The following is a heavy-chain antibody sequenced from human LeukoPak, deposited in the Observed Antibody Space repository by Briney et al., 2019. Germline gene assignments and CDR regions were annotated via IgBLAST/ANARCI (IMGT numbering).Heavy chain of an antibody. J-gene: IGHJ5*02. CDR2: INHSGST. CDR3: ASAGIRFIAAASQWSDP. Sequence: PSETLSLTCAVYGGSFSGYYWSWIRQPPGKGLEWIGEINHSGSTNYNPSLKSRVTISVDTSKNQFSLKLSSVTAADTAVYYCASAGIRFIAAASQWSDPWGQGTLVTVSS. CDR1: GGSFSGYY. V-gene: IGHV4-34*01. D-gene: IGHD6-13*01.